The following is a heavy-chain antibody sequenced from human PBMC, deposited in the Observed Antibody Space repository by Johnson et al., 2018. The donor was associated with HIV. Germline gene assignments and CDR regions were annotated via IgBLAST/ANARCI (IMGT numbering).Heavy chain of an antibody. Sequence: QVQLVESGGGLVKPGGSLRLSCAASRFTFSDYYMSWIRQTPGKGLEWVSYISSSGGTIYYADSVKGRFSISRDNAKNSLYLQMNSLRAEDTAVYYCARDEVAGAVDIWGQGTMVTVSS. CDR1: RFTFSDYY. V-gene: IGHV3-11*01. CDR2: ISSSGGTI. J-gene: IGHJ3*02. CDR3: ARDEVAGAVDI.